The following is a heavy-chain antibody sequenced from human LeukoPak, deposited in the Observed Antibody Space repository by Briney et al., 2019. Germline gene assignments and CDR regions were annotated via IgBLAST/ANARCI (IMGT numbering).Heavy chain of an antibody. J-gene: IGHJ4*02. CDR3: AREPVLLWFGELFPSYYLDY. D-gene: IGHD3-10*01. CDR2: IKQDGSEK. Sequence: GGSLRLSCAASGFTFSSYWMSWVRQAPGKGLEWVANIKQDGSEKYYVDSVKGRFTISRDNAKNSLYLQMNSLRAEDTAVYYCAREPVLLWFGELFPSYYLDYWGQGTLVTVSS. CDR1: GFTFSSYW. V-gene: IGHV3-7*01.